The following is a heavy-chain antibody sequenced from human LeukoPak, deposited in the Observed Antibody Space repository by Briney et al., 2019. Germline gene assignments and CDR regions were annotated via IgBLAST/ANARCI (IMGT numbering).Heavy chain of an antibody. CDR1: GFPFSTYD. CDR2: IWYDGSNK. J-gene: IGHJ4*02. V-gene: IGHV3-33*01. CDR3: ARAYTGSSEFDY. D-gene: IGHD6-6*01. Sequence: GGSLRLSCAASGFPFSTYDMHWVRQAPGKGLEWVAVIWYDGSNKYYADSVKGRLTISRDNSKNTLYLQMNSLRAEDTAVYYCARAYTGSSEFDYWGQGTLVTVSS.